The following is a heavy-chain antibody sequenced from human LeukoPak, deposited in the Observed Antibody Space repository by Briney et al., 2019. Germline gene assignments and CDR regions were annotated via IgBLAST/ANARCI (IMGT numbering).Heavy chain of an antibody. CDR1: GFTFSSYW. CDR3: ARGRPHGNDY. CDR2: IASDGSST. Sequence: PGGSLRLSCAASGFTFSSYWMNWVRQAPGKGLVWVSRIASDGSSTTYADSVKGRFSISRDNAKNTLYLQMSSLRVEDTAVYYCARGRPHGNDYWGQGTLVTVSS. V-gene: IGHV3-74*01. J-gene: IGHJ4*02. D-gene: IGHD4-23*01.